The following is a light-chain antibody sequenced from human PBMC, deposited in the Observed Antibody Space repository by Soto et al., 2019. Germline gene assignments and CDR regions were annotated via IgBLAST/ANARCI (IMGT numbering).Light chain of an antibody. V-gene: IGKV1-39*01. J-gene: IGKJ4*01. CDR3: QQRHRRPLS. CDR2: SAS. CDR1: QTIDDN. Sequence: DIQMTQSPTSLSASVGDRVTISCRASQTIDDNLNWYQQKRGQAPKLLIFSASRLQSGVPSRLRGSGSDTDFTLTINTLKPEDFAIYYCQQRHRRPLSFGGGTKVEVK.